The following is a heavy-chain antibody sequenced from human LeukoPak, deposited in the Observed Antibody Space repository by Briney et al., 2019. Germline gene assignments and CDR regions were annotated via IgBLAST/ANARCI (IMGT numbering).Heavy chain of an antibody. V-gene: IGHV4-59*12. D-gene: IGHD3-22*01. Sequence: PSETLSLTCTVSGGSIRSYYWSWIRQPPGKGLEWIGYIYFSGSTSYNPSLKSRVTISVDRSKNQFSLKLTSVTAADTAVYYCARAYYDTSGYPGWYFDLWGRGTLVTVSS. CDR2: IYFSGST. CDR3: ARAYYDTSGYPGWYFDL. J-gene: IGHJ2*01. CDR1: GGSIRSYY.